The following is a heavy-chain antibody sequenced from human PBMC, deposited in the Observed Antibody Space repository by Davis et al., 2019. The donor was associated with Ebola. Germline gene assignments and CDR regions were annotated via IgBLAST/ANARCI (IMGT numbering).Heavy chain of an antibody. CDR1: GFKFTDFG. CDR3: AQSIEMTHRGVYYYGMDV. V-gene: IGHV3-30*02. CDR2: IWHDGSNN. D-gene: IGHD5-24*01. Sequence: GGSLTLSCTPSGFKFTDFGMNRVPHAPDKGLDGVAVIWHDGSNNYFADSVKGRFTISRDNSKNTLYLQMNCLRAEETAVYYCAQSIEMTHRGVYYYGMDVWGQGTTVAVSS. J-gene: IGHJ6*02.